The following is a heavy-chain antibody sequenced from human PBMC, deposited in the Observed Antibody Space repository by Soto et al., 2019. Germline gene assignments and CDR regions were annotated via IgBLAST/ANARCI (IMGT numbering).Heavy chain of an antibody. CDR1: GDSVTSRIYY. CDR3: AREIGARAHRHLFDL. J-gene: IGHJ4*02. Sequence: PSETLSLTCNVSGDSVTSRIYYWSWIRQPPGKRLQWLGYIYHTGTADYNPSLKSRLTMSVDTAKNQFSLHLTSVTAADTAIYYCAREIGARAHRHLFDLWGQGTLVTVSS. V-gene: IGHV4-61*01. D-gene: IGHD2-21*01. CDR2: IYHTGTA.